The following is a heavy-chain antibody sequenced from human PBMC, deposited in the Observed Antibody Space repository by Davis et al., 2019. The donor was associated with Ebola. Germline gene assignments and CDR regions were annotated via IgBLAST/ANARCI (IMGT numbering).Heavy chain of an antibody. V-gene: IGHV4-34*01. D-gene: IGHD3-10*01. CDR1: GGSFSGYY. CDR3: ARGLNYYGSRYYYYYGMDV. J-gene: IGHJ6*02. Sequence: SQTLSLTCAVYGGSFSGYYWSWIRQPPGKGLEWIGEINHSGSTNYNPSLKSRVTISVDTSKNQFSLKLSSVTAADTAVYYCARGLNYYGSRYYYYYGMDVWGQGTTVTVS. CDR2: INHSGST.